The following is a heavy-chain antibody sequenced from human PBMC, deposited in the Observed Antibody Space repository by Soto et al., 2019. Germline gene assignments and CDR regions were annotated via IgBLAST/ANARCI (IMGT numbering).Heavy chain of an antibody. D-gene: IGHD5-12*01. CDR1: GYTFTGYY. CDR3: AREINGDGYNYDY. V-gene: IGHV1-2*02. J-gene: IGHJ4*02. CDR2: INPNSGGT. Sequence: ASVKVSCKASGYTFTGYYMHWVRQAPGQGLEWMGWINPNSGGTNYAQKFQGRVTMTRDTSISTAYMELSRLRSDDTAVYYCAREINGDGYNYDYWGQGTLVTVS.